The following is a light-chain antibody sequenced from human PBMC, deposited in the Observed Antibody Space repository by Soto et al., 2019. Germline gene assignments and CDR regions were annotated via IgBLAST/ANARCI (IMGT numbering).Light chain of an antibody. V-gene: IGKV3-15*01. Sequence: EIVMTQSPATLSGSPGERATLSCRASQSVSSNLAWYQQKPGQVPRLLIFGASTRATGIPASFSGSGSGTELTLTIRSLQYEDFAVYYCQQYNNSPFTFGPGTKVDI. J-gene: IGKJ3*01. CDR1: QSVSSN. CDR2: GAS. CDR3: QQYNNSPFT.